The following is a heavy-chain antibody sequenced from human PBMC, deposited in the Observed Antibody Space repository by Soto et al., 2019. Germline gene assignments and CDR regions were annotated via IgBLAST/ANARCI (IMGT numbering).Heavy chain of an antibody. CDR1: GGSISSYY. CDR3: ARGYGDYFDY. J-gene: IGHJ4*02. V-gene: IGHV4-59*01. Sequence: SETLSLTCTVSGGSISSYYWSWIRQPPGKGQEWIGYIYYSGSTNYNPSLKSRVTISVDTSKNQFSLKLSSVTAADTAVYYCARGYGDYFDYWGQGTLVTVSS. D-gene: IGHD4-17*01. CDR2: IYYSGST.